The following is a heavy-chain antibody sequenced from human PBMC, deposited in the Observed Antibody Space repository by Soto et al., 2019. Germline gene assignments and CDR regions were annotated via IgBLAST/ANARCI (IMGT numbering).Heavy chain of an antibody. CDR3: ARDPYGDYVSRGGMDV. V-gene: IGHV4-30-4*01. CDR1: GGSISSCDYY. D-gene: IGHD4-17*01. CDR2: IYYSGST. Sequence: LSLTCTVSGGSISSCDYYWSWIRQPPGKGLEWIGYIYYSGSTYYNPSLKSRVTISVDTSKNQFSLKLSSVTAADTAVYYCARDPYGDYVSRGGMDVLGQGTTVIVSS. J-gene: IGHJ6*02.